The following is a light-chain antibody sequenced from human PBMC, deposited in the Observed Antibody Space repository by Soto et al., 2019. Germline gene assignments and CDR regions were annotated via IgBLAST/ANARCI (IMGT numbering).Light chain of an antibody. J-gene: IGKJ2*02. V-gene: IGKV1-39*01. CDR3: QQSYSTPRT. CDR2: AAS. Sequence: DIQMTQSPSSLSASVGDRVTITCRASQSISTYLNWYQQKVGKAPKLLIYAASSLQRGVPSRFSGSGSGTYFTLTSSSLQPEDFATYYCQQSYSTPRTFGQGTKLEIK. CDR1: QSISTY.